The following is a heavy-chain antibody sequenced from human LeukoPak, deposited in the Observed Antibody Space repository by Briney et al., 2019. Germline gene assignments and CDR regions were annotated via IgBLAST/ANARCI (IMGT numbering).Heavy chain of an antibody. J-gene: IGHJ5*02. D-gene: IGHD6-13*01. Sequence: SETLSLTCTVSGGSISSGSYYWSWIRQPAGKGLEWIGRIYTSGSTNYNPSLKSRVTISVDTSKNQFSLKLSSVTAADTAVYYCGREDLYSSSWHNCFDPGGQGTLVTVSS. V-gene: IGHV4-61*02. CDR1: GGSISSGSYY. CDR3: GREDLYSSSWHNCFDP. CDR2: IYTSGST.